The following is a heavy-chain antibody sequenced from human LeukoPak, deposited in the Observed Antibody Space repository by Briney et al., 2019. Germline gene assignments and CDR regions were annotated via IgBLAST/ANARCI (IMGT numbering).Heavy chain of an antibody. V-gene: IGHV3-21*04. CDR1: GFTFSSYS. J-gene: IGHJ4*02. CDR3: AKLRRWYSSGSPPPNFDY. D-gene: IGHD6-19*01. Sequence: PGGSLRLSCAASGFTFSSYSMNWVRQAPGKGLEWVSSITSSSTHIYYADSVKGRFTISRDNSKNTLYLQMSSLRAEDTAVYYCAKLRRWYSSGSPPPNFDYWGQGTLVTVSS. CDR2: ITSSSTHI.